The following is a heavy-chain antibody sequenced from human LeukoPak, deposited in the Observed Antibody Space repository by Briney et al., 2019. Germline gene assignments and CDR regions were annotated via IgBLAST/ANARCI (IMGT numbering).Heavy chain of an antibody. Sequence: SGGSLRLSSAASGFTFCRYWVHWVRQAPGEGLGWVSRIISDGSSTSYADSVKGRFTLSRDNAKNTLCMYIYRPREPGTAVCFSAREHGDLAVAASGPFDIWGLGTMVTVSS. CDR1: GFTFCRYW. CDR3: AREHGDLAVAASGPFDI. CDR2: IISDGSST. D-gene: IGHD6-19*01. J-gene: IGHJ3*02. V-gene: IGHV3-74*01.